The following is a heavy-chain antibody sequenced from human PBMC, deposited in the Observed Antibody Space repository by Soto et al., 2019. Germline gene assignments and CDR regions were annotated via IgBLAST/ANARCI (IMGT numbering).Heavy chain of an antibody. CDR3: ARFYMVRGVMGAFDI. Sequence: QVQLRESGPGLVKPSQTLSLTCTVSGGSISSGGYYWSWIRQHPGKGLEWIGYIYYIGSTYYNPSLKSRVSISLDTSKNQFSLKLSSVTAADTAVYYCARFYMVRGVMGAFDIWGQGTMVTVSS. D-gene: IGHD3-10*01. CDR2: IYYIGST. J-gene: IGHJ3*02. V-gene: IGHV4-31*03. CDR1: GGSISSGGYY.